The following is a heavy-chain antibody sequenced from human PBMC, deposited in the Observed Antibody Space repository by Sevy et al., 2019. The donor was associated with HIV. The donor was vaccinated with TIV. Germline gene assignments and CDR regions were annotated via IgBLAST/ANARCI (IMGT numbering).Heavy chain of an antibody. V-gene: IGHV3-30*18. CDR1: GFTFSSYG. CDR3: AKEEGGSWFDP. J-gene: IGHJ5*02. CDR2: ISYDGSNK. Sequence: GGSLRLSCAASGFTFSSYGMHWVCQAPGKGLEWVAVISYDGSNKYYADSVKGRFTISRDNSKNTLYLQMNSLRAEDTAVYYCAKEEGGSWFDPWGQGTLVTVSS.